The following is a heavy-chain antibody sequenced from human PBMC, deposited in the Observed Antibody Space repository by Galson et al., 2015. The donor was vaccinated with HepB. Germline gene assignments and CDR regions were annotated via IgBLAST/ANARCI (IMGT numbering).Heavy chain of an antibody. CDR3: AKDRKEYSSGWYN. CDR2: ISGSGAST. CDR1: GFTFSSYA. J-gene: IGHJ6*04. Sequence: SLRLSCAASGFTFSSYAMNWVRQAPGKGLEWVSGISGSGASTYYADSVKGRFTISRDNSKNTLYLQMNSLRAEDTAVYYCAKDRKEYSSGWYNWGKGTTVTVST. D-gene: IGHD6-19*01. V-gene: IGHV3-23*01.